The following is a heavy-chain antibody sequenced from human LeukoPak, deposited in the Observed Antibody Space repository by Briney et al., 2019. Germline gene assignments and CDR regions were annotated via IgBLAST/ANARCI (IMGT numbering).Heavy chain of an antibody. D-gene: IGHD3-3*01. V-gene: IGHV3-7*01. CDR2: IKQDGSEK. CDR3: AREVGDFWSGNAFDI. CDR1: GLTFSSYW. J-gene: IGHJ3*02. Sequence: GGSLRLSCAASGLTFSSYWMSWVRQAPGKGLEWVANIKQDGSEKYYVDSVKGRFTISRDNAKNSLYLQMNSLRAEDTAVYYCAREVGDFWSGNAFDIWGQGTMVTVSS.